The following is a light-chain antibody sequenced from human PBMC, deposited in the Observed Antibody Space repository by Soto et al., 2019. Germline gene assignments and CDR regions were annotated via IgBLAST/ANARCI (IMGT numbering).Light chain of an antibody. CDR2: GLT. V-gene: IGLV2-14*01. CDR1: SSDIGAYNY. J-gene: IGLJ3*02. CDR3: SPYTTIPTMV. Sequence: QSALTQPASVSGSPGQSITISCTGTSSDIGAYNYVSWYQQHPGKAPKLLIYGLTNRPSGVSNRFSGSKSGNTASLTISGLQAEDDADFYCSPYTTIPTMVFGGGTNLTVL.